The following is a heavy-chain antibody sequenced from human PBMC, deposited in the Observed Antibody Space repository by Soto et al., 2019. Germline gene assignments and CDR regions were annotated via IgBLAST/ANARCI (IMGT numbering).Heavy chain of an antibody. CDR3: ASSLNVDIVDSVPYYYGMDV. D-gene: IGHD5-12*01. J-gene: IGHJ6*02. Sequence: QVQLVQSGAEVKKPGASVKVSCKASGYTFTSYDMHWVRQAPGQRLEWMGRINAGNGNTKYSQKFQGRVTITRDTSASTAYMELSSLRSEDTAVYYCASSLNVDIVDSVPYYYGMDVWGQGTTVTVSS. V-gene: IGHV1-3*01. CDR2: INAGNGNT. CDR1: GYTFTSYD.